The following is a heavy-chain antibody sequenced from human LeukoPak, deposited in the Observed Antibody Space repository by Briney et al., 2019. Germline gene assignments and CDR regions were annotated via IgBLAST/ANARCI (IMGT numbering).Heavy chain of an antibody. CDR2: RNPNSGRT. Sequence: ASVKVSCKASGYTFTSYGISWVRQATGQGLEWMGWRNPNSGRTGFAQKFQGRLTMTADTSISTAYMELSSLTSDDTAVYYCARGPVSTHGMDVWGQGTTVTVSS. D-gene: IGHD6-13*01. V-gene: IGHV1-8*02. J-gene: IGHJ6*02. CDR1: GYTFTSYG. CDR3: ARGPVSTHGMDV.